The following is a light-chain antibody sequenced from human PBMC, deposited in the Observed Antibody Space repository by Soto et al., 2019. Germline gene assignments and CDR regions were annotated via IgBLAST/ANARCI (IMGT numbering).Light chain of an antibody. Sequence: QSALTQPASVSGSPGQSITISCTGTSSDVGGYNYVSWYQHHPGKAPELMIYDVTNRPSGVSHRFSGSKSGNSASLTISGLQAEDESAYYCSSYTGSSPSYVFGAGTKVTVL. V-gene: IGLV2-14*03. CDR3: SSYTGSSPSYV. CDR2: DVT. CDR1: SSDVGGYNY. J-gene: IGLJ1*01.